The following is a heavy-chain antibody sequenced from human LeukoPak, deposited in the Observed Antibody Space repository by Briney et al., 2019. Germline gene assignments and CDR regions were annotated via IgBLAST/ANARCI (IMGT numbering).Heavy chain of an antibody. CDR1: GFTFSSYW. D-gene: IGHD1-26*01. V-gene: IGHV3-74*01. J-gene: IGHJ4*02. Sequence: PGGSLRLSCAASGFTFSSYWMHWVRQAPGKGLVWISGINTYWSTTSYADSVKGRFTNSRDNANNTLYLQMNSLRAEDTAVYYCARNSGSNRPVDCWGQGTLVAVSS. CDR3: ARNSGSNRPVDC. CDR2: INTYWSTT.